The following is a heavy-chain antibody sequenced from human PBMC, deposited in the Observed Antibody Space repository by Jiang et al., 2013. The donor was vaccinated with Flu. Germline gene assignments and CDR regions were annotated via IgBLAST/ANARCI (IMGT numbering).Heavy chain of an antibody. V-gene: IGHV5-51*01. D-gene: IGHD3-10*01. J-gene: IGHJ4*02. CDR3: ARPVRGPDPYFDY. CDR2: IYPGDSDT. Sequence: WVRQMPGKGLEWMGIIYPGDSDTRYSPSFQGQVTISADKSISTAYLQWSSLKASDTAMYYCARPVRGPDPYFDYWGQGTLVTVSS.